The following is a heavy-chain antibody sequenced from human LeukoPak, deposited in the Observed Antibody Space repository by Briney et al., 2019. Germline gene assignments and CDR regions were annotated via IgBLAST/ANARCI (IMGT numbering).Heavy chain of an antibody. Sequence: GGSLRLSCAVSGFTFSSYWMGWVRQAPGKGLEWVAVISYDGSNKYYAVSVKGRFTISRDNSKNTLYLQMNSLRAEDTAVYYCAKDGYCSGGSCPYMDVWGKGTTVTVSS. D-gene: IGHD2-15*01. J-gene: IGHJ6*03. CDR3: AKDGYCSGGSCPYMDV. CDR1: GFTFSSYW. CDR2: ISYDGSNK. V-gene: IGHV3-30*18.